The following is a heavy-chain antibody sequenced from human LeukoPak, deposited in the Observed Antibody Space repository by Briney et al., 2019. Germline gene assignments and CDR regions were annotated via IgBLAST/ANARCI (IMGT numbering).Heavy chain of an antibody. CDR2: ISSSSSTI. D-gene: IGHD1-26*01. CDR1: GFTFSSYS. CDR3: ARDMISGGSYYGGRGFDY. J-gene: IGHJ4*02. V-gene: IGHV3-48*01. Sequence: GGSLRLSCAASGFTFSSYSMNWVRQAPGKGLEWASYISSSSSTIYYADSVKGRFTVSRDNAKNSLYLQMNSLRAEDTAVYYCARDMISGGSYYGGRGFDYWGQGTLVTVSS.